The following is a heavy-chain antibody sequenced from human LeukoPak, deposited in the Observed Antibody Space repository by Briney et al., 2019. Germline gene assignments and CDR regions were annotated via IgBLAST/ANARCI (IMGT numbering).Heavy chain of an antibody. CDR1: GYTFTSYG. CDR3: ARATYNWNDVANWFDP. CDR2: TSAYNGNT. J-gene: IGHJ5*02. Sequence: GASVKVSCKASGYTFTSYGISWVRQAPGQGLEWMGWTSAYNGNTNYAQKLQGRVTMTTDTSTSTAYMELRSLRPDDTAVYYCARATYNWNDVANWFDPWGQGTLVTVSS. D-gene: IGHD1-1*01. V-gene: IGHV1-18*01.